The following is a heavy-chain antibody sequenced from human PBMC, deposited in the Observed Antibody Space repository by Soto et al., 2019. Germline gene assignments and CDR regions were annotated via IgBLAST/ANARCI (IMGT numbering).Heavy chain of an antibody. J-gene: IGHJ5*01. V-gene: IGHV3-23*01. CDR3: AKDAVAYNGEWDWFDS. CDR1: GFIFSNYA. D-gene: IGHD6-19*01. CDR2: IGGTGGDT. Sequence: DVQLLESGGGLVQPGGSLRLSCAASGFIFSNYAMTWVRQAPGKGLESVSAIGGTGGDTYYSNSVKGRFTISRDNSKNTLYLQMNSLSADDTAVCYCAKDAVAYNGEWDWFDSWGQGTLVTVSS.